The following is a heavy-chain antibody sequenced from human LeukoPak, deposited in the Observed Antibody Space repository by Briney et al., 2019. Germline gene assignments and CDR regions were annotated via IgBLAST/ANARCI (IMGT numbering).Heavy chain of an antibody. CDR2: INSDGSGT. CDR3: TRDNYGFLDY. V-gene: IGHV3-74*01. Sequence: GGSLRLSCAASGFTFSTYWMHCARQAPGKGLVWVSQINSDGSGTSYTDSVKGRFTISRDNAKNTLYLQMNSLGAEDTAVYYCTRDNYGFLDYWGQGTLVTDSS. D-gene: IGHD3-10*01. J-gene: IGHJ4*02. CDR1: GFTFSTYW.